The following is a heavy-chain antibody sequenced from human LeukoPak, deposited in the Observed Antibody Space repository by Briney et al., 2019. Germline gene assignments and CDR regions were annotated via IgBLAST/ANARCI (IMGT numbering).Heavy chain of an antibody. J-gene: IGHJ3*02. CDR2: INHSGST. V-gene: IGHV4-34*01. D-gene: IGHD6-19*01. Sequence: SETLSLTCAVYGGSFRGYYWSWIRQPPGKGLEWIGEINHSGSTNYNPSLKSRVTISVDTSKNQFSLKLSSVTAADTAVYYCAKGGWSLDIWGQGTMVTVSS. CDR3: AKGGWSLDI. CDR1: GGSFRGYY.